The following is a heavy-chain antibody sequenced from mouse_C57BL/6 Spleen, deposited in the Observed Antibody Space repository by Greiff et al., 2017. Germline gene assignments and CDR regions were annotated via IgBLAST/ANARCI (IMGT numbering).Heavy chain of an antibody. Sequence: QVQLKQSGAELVKPGASVKLSCKASGYTFTSYWMHWVKQRPGQGLEWIGMIHPNSGSTNYNEKFKSKATLTVDKSSSTAYMQLSSLTSEDSAVYYCARSADYYGSSYGFAYWGQGTLVTVSA. V-gene: IGHV1-64*01. CDR1: GYTFTSYW. CDR2: IHPNSGST. J-gene: IGHJ3*01. CDR3: ARSADYYGSSYGFAY. D-gene: IGHD1-1*01.